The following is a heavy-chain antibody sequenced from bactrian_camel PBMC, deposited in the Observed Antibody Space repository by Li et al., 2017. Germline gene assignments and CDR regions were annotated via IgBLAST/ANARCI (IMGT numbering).Heavy chain of an antibody. CDR2: ISSDGST. V-gene: IGHV3S55*01. D-gene: IGHD6*01. J-gene: IGHJ6*01. CDR1: GVSFESSP. CDR3: VAGQAEGRWCPVEATTSEFGY. Sequence: VQLVESGGGSVQAGGSLRLSCTTSGVSFESSPMYWYRQPPGKECELISRISSDGSTHYADSVKGRFTISRDNAKNTLYLQMNSLHPEDTAMYTCVAGQAEGRWCPVEATTSEFGYRGQGTQVTVS.